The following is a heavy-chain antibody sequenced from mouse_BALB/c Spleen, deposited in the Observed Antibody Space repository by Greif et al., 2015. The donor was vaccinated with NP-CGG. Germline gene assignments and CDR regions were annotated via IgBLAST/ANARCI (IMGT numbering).Heavy chain of an antibody. D-gene: IGHD3-3*01. CDR1: GFTFSSFG. CDR3: ARCWDGYGCFDY. CDR2: ISSGSSTI. V-gene: IGHV5-17*02. Sequence: DVKLQESGGGLVQPGGSRKLSCAASGFTFSSFGMHWVRQAPEKGLEWVAYISSGSSTIYYADTVKGRFTISRDNPKNTLFLQRTSLRSEDTAMYYCARCWDGYGCFDYWGQGTTLTVSS. J-gene: IGHJ2*01.